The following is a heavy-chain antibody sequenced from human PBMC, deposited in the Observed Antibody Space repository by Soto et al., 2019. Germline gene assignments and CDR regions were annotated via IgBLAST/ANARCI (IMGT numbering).Heavy chain of an antibody. CDR3: ASGRYLRAMDV. D-gene: IGHD3-10*02. Sequence: PSETLSLTCTVSGGSISSGGYYWSWIRQHPGKGLEWIGYIYYIGSTYYNPSLKSRVTISVDTPKNQFSLKLSSVTAADTAVYYCASGRYLRAMDVWGQGTTVTVSS. J-gene: IGHJ6*02. V-gene: IGHV4-31*03. CDR1: GGSISSGGYY. CDR2: IYYIGST.